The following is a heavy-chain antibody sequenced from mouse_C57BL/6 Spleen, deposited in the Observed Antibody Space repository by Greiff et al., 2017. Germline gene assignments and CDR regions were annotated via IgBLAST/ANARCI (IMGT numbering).Heavy chain of an antibody. CDR1: GFSLTSYG. V-gene: IGHV2-2*01. CDR3: ARKDGYYEDYYAMDY. Sequence: VKLQESGPGLVQPSQSLSITCTVSGFSLTSYGVHWVRQSPGKGLEWLGVIWSGGSTDYNAAFISRLSISKDNSKSQVFFKMNSLQADDTAIYYCARKDGYYEDYYAMDYWGQGTSVTVSS. D-gene: IGHD2-3*01. J-gene: IGHJ4*01. CDR2: IWSGGST.